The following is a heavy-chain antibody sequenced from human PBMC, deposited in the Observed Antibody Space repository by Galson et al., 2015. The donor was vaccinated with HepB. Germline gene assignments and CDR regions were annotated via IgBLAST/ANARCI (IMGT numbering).Heavy chain of an antibody. Sequence: SLRLSCAASGFTFSDYYMSWIRQAPGKGLEWVSYISSSSSYTNYADSVKGRFTISRDNAKNSLYLQMNSLRAEDTAVYYCARVLGRSGTIDYWGQGTLVTVSS. CDR1: GFTFSDYY. CDR3: ARVLGRSGTIDY. J-gene: IGHJ4*02. CDR2: ISSSSSYT. V-gene: IGHV3-11*06. D-gene: IGHD3-10*01.